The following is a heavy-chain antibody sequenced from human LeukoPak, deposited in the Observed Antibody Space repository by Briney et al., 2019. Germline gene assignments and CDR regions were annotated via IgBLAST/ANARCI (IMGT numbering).Heavy chain of an antibody. CDR2: ISGSGGST. V-gene: IGHV3-23*01. CDR1: GFTFSSYA. CDR3: ARAPFDWVSSFHY. Sequence: GGSLRLSCVASGFTFSSYAMSWVRQAPGKGLEWVSAISGSGGSTYYADSVKGRFTISRDNSKNTLYLQMNSLRAEDTAVYYCARAPFDWVSSFHYWGQGTLVTVSS. D-gene: IGHD3-9*01. J-gene: IGHJ4*02.